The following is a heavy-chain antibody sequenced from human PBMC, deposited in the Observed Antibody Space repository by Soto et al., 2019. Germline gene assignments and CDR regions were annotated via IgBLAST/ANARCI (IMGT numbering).Heavy chain of an antibody. J-gene: IGHJ5*02. CDR1: GGSISSSSYY. CDR3: ARRIVVVPAAMFDP. CDR2: IYYSGST. D-gene: IGHD2-2*01. Sequence: QLQLQESGPGLVKTSETLSLTCTVSGGSISSSSYYWGWIRQPPGKGLEWIGSIYYSGSTYYNPSLKSRVTISVDTSKNQFSLKLRSVTAADTAVYYCARRIVVVPAAMFDPWGQGTLVTVSS. V-gene: IGHV4-39*01.